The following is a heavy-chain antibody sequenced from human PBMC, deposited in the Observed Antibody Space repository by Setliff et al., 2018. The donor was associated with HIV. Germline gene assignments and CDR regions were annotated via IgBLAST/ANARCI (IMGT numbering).Heavy chain of an antibody. CDR3: VVPAAVGAPDAFDI. V-gene: IGHV1-8*02. D-gene: IGHD2-15*01. CDR1: GYTFTSYD. CDR2: MNTNSGNR. J-gene: IGHJ3*02. Sequence: ASVKVSCKASGYTFTSYDINWVRRATGQGLEWMGWMNTNSGNRGYAQKFQGRVTMTRITSISTAYMGLSSLRSEDTAVYYCVVPAAVGAPDAFDIWGQGTKVTVS.